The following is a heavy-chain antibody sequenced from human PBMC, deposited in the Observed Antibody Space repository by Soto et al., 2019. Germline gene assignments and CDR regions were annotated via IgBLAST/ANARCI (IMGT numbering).Heavy chain of an antibody. V-gene: IGHV1-18*01. CDR1: GYTFTSYG. CDR3: ARGPQYSSSSYFDY. J-gene: IGHJ4*02. Sequence: ASVKVSCKASGYTFTSYGISWVRQAPGQGLEWMGWISAYNGNTNYAQKLQGRVTMTTDTSTSTAHMELRSLRSDDTAVYYCARGPQYSSSSYFDYWGQGTLVTVSS. D-gene: IGHD6-6*01. CDR2: ISAYNGNT.